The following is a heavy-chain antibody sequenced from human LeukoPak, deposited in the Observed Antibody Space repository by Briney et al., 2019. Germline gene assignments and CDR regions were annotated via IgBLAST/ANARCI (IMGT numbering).Heavy chain of an antibody. CDR2: IKQDGSEK. Sequence: PGGCLRLSCAASGFTFSSYAMSWVRQAPGKGLEWVANIKQDGSEKYYVDSVKGRFTISRDNAKNSLYLQMNSLRAEDTAVYYCAREPPREYDFWSGYFPGYWGQGTLVTVSS. J-gene: IGHJ4*02. CDR1: GFTFSSYA. D-gene: IGHD3-3*01. CDR3: AREPPREYDFWSGYFPGY. V-gene: IGHV3-7*01.